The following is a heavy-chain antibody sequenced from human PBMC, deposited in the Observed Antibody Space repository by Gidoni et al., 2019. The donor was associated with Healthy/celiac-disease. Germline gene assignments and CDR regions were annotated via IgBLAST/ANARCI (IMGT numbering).Heavy chain of an antibody. CDR1: GYSFTSYW. CDR3: ASLGGWYDWFDP. V-gene: IGHV5-10-1*03. Sequence: EVQLVQSGAEAKKPGESLRISCKGSGYSFTSYWISWVRQMPGKGLEWMGRIDPSDSYTNYSPSFQGHVTISADKSISTAYLQWSSLKASDTAMYYCASLGGWYDWFDPWGQGTLVTVSS. D-gene: IGHD6-19*01. CDR2: IDPSDSYT. J-gene: IGHJ5*02.